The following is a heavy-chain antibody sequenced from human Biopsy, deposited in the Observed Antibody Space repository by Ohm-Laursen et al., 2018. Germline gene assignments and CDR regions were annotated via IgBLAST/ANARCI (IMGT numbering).Heavy chain of an antibody. V-gene: IGHV3-48*03. CDR3: ARNRGSGTYQYIDY. CDR1: GFSFGSYD. D-gene: IGHD3-10*01. Sequence: GSLRLSCSASGFSFGSYDMNWVRQAPGKGLEWISYISHIGSDIYYSDSVKGRFTISRDDAKNSLFLQMSFLRGEDTAIYFCARNRGSGTYQYIDYWGQGTPVTVSS. J-gene: IGHJ4*02. CDR2: ISHIGSDI.